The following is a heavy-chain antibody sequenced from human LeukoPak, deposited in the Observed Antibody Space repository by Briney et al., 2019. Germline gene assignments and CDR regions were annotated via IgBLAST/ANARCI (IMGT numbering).Heavy chain of an antibody. CDR1: GYSFTSGHY. D-gene: IGHD3-9*01. CDR2: IYHTGSA. CDR3: ASRNDILTGYVFDF. J-gene: IGHJ4*02. V-gene: IGHV4-38-2*01. Sequence: SETLSLTCSVSGYSFTSGHYWGWIRQPPGKGLEWIANIYHTGSAHYNPSLKSRVTISVDTSKNQFSLKLTSVTAADTAVYYCASRNDILTGYVFDFWGQGTLVTVSS.